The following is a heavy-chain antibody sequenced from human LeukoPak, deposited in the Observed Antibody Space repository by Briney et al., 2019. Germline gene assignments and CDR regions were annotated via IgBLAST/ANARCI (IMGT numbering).Heavy chain of an antibody. V-gene: IGHV3-23*01. J-gene: IGHJ4*02. CDR1: GFTFSSFV. CDR3: AKVSCTGGTCSSFDY. CDR2: ISGSGVYK. D-gene: IGHD2-8*02. Sequence: GGSLRLSCAASGFTFSSFVMSWVRQAPGKGLEWVSSISGSGVYKYYTDSVKGRFTISRDNSKNMLYVQMNSLRAEDTAVYYCAKVSCTGGTCSSFDYWGQGTLATVSS.